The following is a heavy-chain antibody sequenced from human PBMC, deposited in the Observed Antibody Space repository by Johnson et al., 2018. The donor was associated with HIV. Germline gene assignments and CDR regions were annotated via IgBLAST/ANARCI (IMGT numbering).Heavy chain of an antibody. J-gene: IGHJ3*02. Sequence: QVQLVESGGGVVQPGRSLRLSCAASGFTFSSYAMHWVRQAPGKWLEWVAVISYDGSNKYYADSVKGRFTISRDNSKNTLYLQMNSLRAEDTAVYYCAREGRRDAFDIWGQGTMVTVSS. CDR2: ISYDGSNK. CDR3: AREGRRDAFDI. V-gene: IGHV3-30-3*01. CDR1: GFTFSSYA.